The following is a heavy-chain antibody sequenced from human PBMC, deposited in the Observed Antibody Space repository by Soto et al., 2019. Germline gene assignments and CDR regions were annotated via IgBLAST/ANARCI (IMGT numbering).Heavy chain of an antibody. CDR2: ISYDGGLQ. J-gene: IGHJ4*02. V-gene: IGHV3-30*13. CDR3: VSDRGYGHASVPYS. CDR1: GFAFSSYG. Sequence: QAQLVESGGGVVQPGRSLRLSCAASGFAFSSYGMHWVRQAPGTGLEWVAVISYDGGLQHYADSVKGRFPISRDNSKNRVLLQISSLRAEDTAVYYCVSDRGYGHASVPYSWGQGTLVSVSS. D-gene: IGHD5-18*01.